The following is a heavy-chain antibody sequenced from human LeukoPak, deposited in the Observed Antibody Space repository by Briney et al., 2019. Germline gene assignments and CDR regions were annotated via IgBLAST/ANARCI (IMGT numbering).Heavy chain of an antibody. V-gene: IGHV3-23*01. J-gene: IGHJ4*02. D-gene: IGHD4-17*01. Sequence: GGSLRLSCVTSGFTFSNYAMTWVRQAPGKGLEWVSSISDTGSRTSYADSVKGRFTISRDNAKNILYLEMNSLRAEDTAVFYCAKRRVTTAEDYFDYWGQGTLVTVSS. CDR3: AKRRVTTAEDYFDY. CDR2: ISDTGSRT. CDR1: GFTFSNYA.